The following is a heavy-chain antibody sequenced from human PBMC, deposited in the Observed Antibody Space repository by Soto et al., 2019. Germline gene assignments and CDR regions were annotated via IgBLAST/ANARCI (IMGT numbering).Heavy chain of an antibody. J-gene: IGHJ6*02. CDR1: GFTFSSYS. D-gene: IGHD2-2*01. CDR3: ARDQIVPAARYYYYGMDV. V-gene: IGHV3-21*01. CDR2: ISSSSSYI. Sequence: GGSLRLSCAASGFTFSSYSMNWVRQAPGKGLEWVSSISSSSSYIYYADSVKGRFTISRDNAKNSLYLQMNSLRAEDTAVYYCARDQIVPAARYYYYGMDVWGQGTTVTVSS.